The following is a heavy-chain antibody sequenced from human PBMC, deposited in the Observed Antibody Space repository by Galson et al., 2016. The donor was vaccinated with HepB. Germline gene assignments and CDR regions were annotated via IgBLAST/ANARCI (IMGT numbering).Heavy chain of an antibody. CDR1: GVSVDGGVYS. CDR2: VHYSDGT. J-gene: IGHJ4*02. V-gene: IGHV4-31*03. D-gene: IGHD4-23*01. Sequence: TLSLTCTVSGVSVDGGVYSWAWIRHHAGRGLEWIGNVHYSDGTSYNPSLQSRVTMSLDTSQNQVSLRLNSVTAADTAVYYCARRSPGFGGPRDYVDYWGLGTLVTVSS. CDR3: ARRSPGFGGPRDYVDY.